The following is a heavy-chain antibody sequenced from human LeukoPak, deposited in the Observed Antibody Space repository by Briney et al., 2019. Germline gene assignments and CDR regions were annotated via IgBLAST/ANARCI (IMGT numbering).Heavy chain of an antibody. CDR3: AKDDITMVRGVISGL. Sequence: GGSLRLSCAASGFTFSSYGMHWVRQAPGKGLEWVAVISYDGSNKYYADSVKGRFTISRDNSKNTLYLQMNSLRAEDTAVYYCAKDDITMVRGVISGLWGQGTLVTVSS. D-gene: IGHD3-10*01. J-gene: IGHJ4*02. CDR1: GFTFSSYG. V-gene: IGHV3-30*18. CDR2: ISYDGSNK.